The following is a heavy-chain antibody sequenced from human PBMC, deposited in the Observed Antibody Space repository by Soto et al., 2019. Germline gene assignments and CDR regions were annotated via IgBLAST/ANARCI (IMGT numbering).Heavy chain of an antibody. Sequence: ESGGGLVQPGGSLRLSCAASGFTFSSYSMNWVRQAPGKGLEWVSYISSSSSTIYYADSVKGRFTISRDNAKNSLYLQMNSLRAEDTAVYYCARTLGYCSSTSCAFDYWGQGTLVTVSS. CDR2: ISSSSSTI. V-gene: IGHV3-48*01. J-gene: IGHJ4*02. D-gene: IGHD2-2*01. CDR3: ARTLGYCSSTSCAFDY. CDR1: GFTFSSYS.